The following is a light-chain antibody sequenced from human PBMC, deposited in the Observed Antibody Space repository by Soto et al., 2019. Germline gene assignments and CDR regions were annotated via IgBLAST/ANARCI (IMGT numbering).Light chain of an antibody. CDR1: QSVSSTY. Sequence: EIVLTQSPGTLSLSPGERATLSCRASQSVSSTYLAWSLQNLVQAPWLLIYGASGRATGNPDRFSGSGSGTDFTLTISRLAHEDFAVYYCQQYGSSPGYTFGQGTKLEIK. J-gene: IGKJ2*01. CDR3: QQYGSSPGYT. CDR2: GAS. V-gene: IGKV3-20*01.